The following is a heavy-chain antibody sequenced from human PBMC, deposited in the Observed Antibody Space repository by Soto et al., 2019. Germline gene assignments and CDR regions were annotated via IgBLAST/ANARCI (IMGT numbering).Heavy chain of an antibody. Sequence: EAFPPLSTVSGGFLRRSGYLLCRLLHPTGKGLEWIASIKYSGTTFYNPSLKSRVTLSVDTSKNQFALKLSPVTAAETAVYYCARHGISGRCYDAFEIWSQGTMVTVS. CDR1: GGFLRRSGYL. D-gene: IGHD1-26*01. J-gene: IGHJ3*02. CDR2: IKYSGTT. V-gene: IGHV4-39*01. CDR3: ARHGISGRCYDAFEI.